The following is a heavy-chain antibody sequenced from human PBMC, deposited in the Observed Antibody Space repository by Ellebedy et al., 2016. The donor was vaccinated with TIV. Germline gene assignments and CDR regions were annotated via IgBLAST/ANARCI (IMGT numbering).Heavy chain of an antibody. D-gene: IGHD5-18*01. CDR2: ISCSAGST. J-gene: IGHJ4*02. CDR1: GFTFSSFA. Sequence: GESLKISCAASGFTFSSFAMNWVRQAPGKGLEWVPSISCSAGSTYYADSVKGRFTISRDNSKNTLYLQMNSLRVEDTARYYWASKVDTAKVRGNYWGQGTLVTVSS. CDR3: ASKVDTAKVRGNY. V-gene: IGHV3-23*01.